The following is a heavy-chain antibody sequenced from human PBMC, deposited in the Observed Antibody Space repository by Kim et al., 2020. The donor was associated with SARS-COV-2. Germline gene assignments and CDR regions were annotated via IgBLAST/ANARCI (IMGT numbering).Heavy chain of an antibody. V-gene: IGHV5-51*01. J-gene: IGHJ4*02. Sequence: PSFQGQVAISADKSISTAYLQWSSLKASDTAMYYCARLREQLVAVGFDYWGQGTLVTVSS. D-gene: IGHD6-6*01. CDR3: ARLREQLVAVGFDY.